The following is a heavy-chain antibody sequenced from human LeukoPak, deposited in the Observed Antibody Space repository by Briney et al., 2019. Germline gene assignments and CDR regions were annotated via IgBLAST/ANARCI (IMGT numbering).Heavy chain of an antibody. CDR2: IRYDGSNK. D-gene: IGHD3-9*01. J-gene: IGHJ4*02. CDR3: AKESTIFQKGGFDY. V-gene: IGHV3-30*02. Sequence: PGGSLRLSCAASGFTFSSYGMHWVRQAPGKGLEWVAFIRYDGSNKYYADSVKGRFTISRDNSKNTLYLQMNSLRAEDTTVYYYAKESTIFQKGGFDYWGQGTLVTVSS. CDR1: GFTFSSYG.